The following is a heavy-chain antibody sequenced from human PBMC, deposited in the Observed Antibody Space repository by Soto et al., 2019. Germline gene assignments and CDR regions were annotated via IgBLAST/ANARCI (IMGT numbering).Heavy chain of an antibody. CDR1: GGSFNSDGYY. V-gene: IGHV4-31*01. Sequence: QVQLQESGPGLVKPSQTLSLTCTVSGGSFNSDGYYWSWIRQHPEKGLEWIGDIYSSGTTYYNPAHLTPTSLLMGTFNNPVFLGLALVSVPNTGVYFRARGSRETALVLPRFDFWGQGTLVTVSA. CDR2: IYSSGTT. CDR3: ARGSRETALVLPRFDF. D-gene: IGHD5-18*01. J-gene: IGHJ4*02.